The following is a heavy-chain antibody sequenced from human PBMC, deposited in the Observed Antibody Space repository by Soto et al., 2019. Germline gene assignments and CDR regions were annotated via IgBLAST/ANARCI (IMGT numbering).Heavy chain of an antibody. CDR3: ARMATFGSLNWFDP. D-gene: IGHD3-16*01. CDR1: GYSFTNND. Sequence: ASVKVSCKASGYSFTNNDVTWVRQATGQGLEWMGWMNPGSGDTGYAQKFQGRVTMTRDISIATACMELSSRRSDDTAIYDCARMATFGSLNWFDPWGQGTLVTAPQ. CDR2: MNPGSGDT. V-gene: IGHV1-8*01. J-gene: IGHJ5*02.